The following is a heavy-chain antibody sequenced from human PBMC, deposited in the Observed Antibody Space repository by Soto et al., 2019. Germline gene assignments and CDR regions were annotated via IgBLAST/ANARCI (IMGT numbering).Heavy chain of an antibody. CDR3: ARQAPHDFRRHNFDY. J-gene: IGHJ4*02. Sequence: SETLSLTCTVSGGSISSYYWSWIRQPPGKGLEWIGYIYYSGSTNYNPSLKSRVTISVDTSKNQFSLKLSSVTAADTAVYYCARQAPHDFRRHNFDYWGQGTLVTVST. CDR2: IYYSGST. D-gene: IGHD3-3*01. V-gene: IGHV4-59*08. CDR1: GGSISSYY.